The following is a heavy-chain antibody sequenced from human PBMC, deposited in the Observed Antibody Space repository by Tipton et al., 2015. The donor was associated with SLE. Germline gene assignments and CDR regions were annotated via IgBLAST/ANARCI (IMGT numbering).Heavy chain of an antibody. Sequence: SLRLSCVASGLTFRSYGMHWVRQAPGKGLEWVAVIWYDGSNKYYADSVKGRFTISRDNSKNTLYLQMNSLRAEDTAVYYCAGQLSYYYGMDVWGQGTTVTVSS. CDR3: AGQLSYYYGMDV. CDR1: GLTFRSYG. J-gene: IGHJ6*02. CDR2: IWYDGSNK. D-gene: IGHD6-13*01. V-gene: IGHV3-33*08.